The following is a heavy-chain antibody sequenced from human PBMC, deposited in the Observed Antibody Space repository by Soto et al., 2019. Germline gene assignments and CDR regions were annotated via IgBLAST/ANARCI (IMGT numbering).Heavy chain of an antibody. D-gene: IGHD2-2*01. V-gene: IGHV4-4*07. J-gene: IGHJ4*02. CDR2: IYTSGST. Sequence: PSEPLSLTFTVSGGSISSYCWSWIRQPAGKGLEWIGRIYTSGSTNYNPSLKSRVTMSVDTSKNQFSLKLSSVTAAATAVYYCARACSSNSCYDVFDYWGQGTLVTSPQ. CDR3: ARACSSNSCYDVFDY. CDR1: GGSISSYC.